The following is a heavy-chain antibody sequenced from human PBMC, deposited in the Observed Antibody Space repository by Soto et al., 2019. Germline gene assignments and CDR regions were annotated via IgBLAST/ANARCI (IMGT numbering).Heavy chain of an antibody. J-gene: IGHJ1*01. D-gene: IGHD3-10*01. CDR1: GGSISSGGYY. CDR3: VRGVLS. Sequence: QVQLPESGPGLVKASQTLSLTCNVSGGSISSGGYYWTWIRQHPGKGLEWIGNIHHSGSTFYNPSRKSRVSISVDTSKNQFSLKLSSVTAADTAVYFCVRGVLSWGQGTLVTVSS. CDR2: IHHSGST. V-gene: IGHV4-31*03.